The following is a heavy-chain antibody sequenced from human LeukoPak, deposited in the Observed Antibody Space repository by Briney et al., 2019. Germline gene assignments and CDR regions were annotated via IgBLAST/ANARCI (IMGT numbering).Heavy chain of an antibody. CDR2: INWNGVIT. Sequence: GGSLRLSCAASGFTFDDYGMSWVRQAPGKGLEWVSDINWNGVITSYADSVKGRFTISRDNAKKSLYLQMNSLRAEDTALYYCARGEIAVAGIHWLYWGQGTLVTVSS. V-gene: IGHV3-20*04. CDR3: ARGEIAVAGIHWLY. J-gene: IGHJ4*02. CDR1: GFTFDDYG. D-gene: IGHD6-19*01.